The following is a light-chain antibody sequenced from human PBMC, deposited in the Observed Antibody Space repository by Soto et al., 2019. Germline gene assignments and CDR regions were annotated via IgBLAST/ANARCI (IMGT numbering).Light chain of an antibody. CDR2: AAS. Sequence: DIQMTQSPSSLSASVGDRVTITCRASQSISSYLNWYQQKPGKAPKLLIYAASSLQSGVPSRFSGSGSERDCTITSSSLQHEDVATYYCQQSYSTLLTFGGGTKVEIK. CDR1: QSISSY. V-gene: IGKV1-39*01. CDR3: QQSYSTLLT. J-gene: IGKJ4*01.